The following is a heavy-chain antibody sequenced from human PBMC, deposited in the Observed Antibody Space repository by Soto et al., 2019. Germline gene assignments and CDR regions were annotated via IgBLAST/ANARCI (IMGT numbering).Heavy chain of an antibody. D-gene: IGHD2-15*01. CDR3: ARDRGYCTGGTCYSVLDY. CDR2: IKQDGSET. J-gene: IGHJ4*02. CDR1: GFTLSTSW. Sequence: EVQLVESGGGLVQPGGSLRLSCAASGFTLSTSWMNWVRQAPGKGLEWVANIKQDGSETHYVDSANGRFTISRDNAKNSLYLQMNSLRVEDTAVYYCARDRGYCTGGTCYSVLDYWCQGVLVTVSS. V-gene: IGHV3-7*01.